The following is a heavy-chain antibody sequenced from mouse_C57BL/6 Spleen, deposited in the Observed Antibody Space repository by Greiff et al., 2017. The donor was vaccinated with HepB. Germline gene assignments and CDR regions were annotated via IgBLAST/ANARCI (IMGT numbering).Heavy chain of an antibody. J-gene: IGHJ3*01. Sequence: VQLQQSGAELVKPGASVKLSCKASGYTFTSYWMHWVKQRPARGLEWIGRIDPNSGGTKYNEKFKSKATLTVDKPSSTAYMQLSSLTSEDSAVYYCARGVTTDFAWFAYWGQGTLVTVSA. CDR3: ARGVTTDFAWFAY. V-gene: IGHV1-72*01. CDR1: GYTFTSYW. D-gene: IGHD1-1*01. CDR2: IDPNSGGT.